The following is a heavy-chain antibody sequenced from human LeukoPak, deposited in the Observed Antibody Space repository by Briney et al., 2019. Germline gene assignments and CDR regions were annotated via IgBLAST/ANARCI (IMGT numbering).Heavy chain of an antibody. CDR2: INPNSGGT. CDR1: GYSFADYY. V-gene: IGHV1-2*02. Sequence: ASVKVSCKASGYSFADYYMHWVRQAPGQGLEWMGWINPNSGGTNYAQNFQGRVTMTRDTSISTAYMELSRLKSDDTAVYYCARGEFVAGKSLDYWGQGTLLTVSS. J-gene: IGHJ4*02. CDR3: ARGEFVAGKSLDY. D-gene: IGHD6-19*01.